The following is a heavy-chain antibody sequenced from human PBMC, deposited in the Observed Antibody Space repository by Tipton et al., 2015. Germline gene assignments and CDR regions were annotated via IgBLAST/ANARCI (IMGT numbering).Heavy chain of an antibody. CDR3: AKRCGADCYWGYYFDR. CDR1: GYSISSGYY. J-gene: IGHJ4*02. CDR2: FFHSGNT. D-gene: IGHD2-21*01. V-gene: IGHV4-38-2*01. Sequence: TLSLTCDVSGYSISSGYYWSWIRQPPGKGLEWIGSFFHSGNTFHNPSLRIRVIISADKSKNQFSLNLKSVTAADTAVYYCAKRCGADCYWGYYFDRWGQGTLVNVSS.